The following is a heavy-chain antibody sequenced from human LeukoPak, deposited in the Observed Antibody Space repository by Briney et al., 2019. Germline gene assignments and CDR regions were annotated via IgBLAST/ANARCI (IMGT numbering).Heavy chain of an antibody. CDR3: AGSYNTYYAQDY. V-gene: IGHV1-69*06. CDR2: IIPISGTP. Sequence: SVKVSCKASGCTFSSNGISWVRQAPGQGPEWIGGIIPISGTPKYAQKFQGRVTISADMSTGTVYMELSSLRFEDTAVYYCAGSYNTYYAQDYWGQGALVTVSS. CDR1: GCTFSSNG. D-gene: IGHD1-14*01. J-gene: IGHJ4*02.